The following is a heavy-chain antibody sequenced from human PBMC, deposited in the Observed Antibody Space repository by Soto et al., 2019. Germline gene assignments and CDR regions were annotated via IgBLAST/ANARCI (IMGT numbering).Heavy chain of an antibody. Sequence: SETLSLTCAVYGGSFSGYYWSWIRQPPGKGLEWIGEINHSGSTNYNPSLKSRVTISVDTSKNQFSLKLSSVTAADTAVYYCARLVGGWPGDWFDPWGQGTLVTVSS. D-gene: IGHD6-19*01. J-gene: IGHJ5*02. CDR3: ARLVGGWPGDWFDP. CDR2: INHSGST. CDR1: GGSFSGYY. V-gene: IGHV4-34*01.